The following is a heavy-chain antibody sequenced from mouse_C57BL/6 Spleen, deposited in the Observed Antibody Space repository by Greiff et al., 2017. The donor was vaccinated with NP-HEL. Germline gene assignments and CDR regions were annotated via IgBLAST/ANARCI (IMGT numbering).Heavy chain of an antibody. D-gene: IGHD2-12*01. CDR2: IDPSDSYT. V-gene: IGHV1-69*01. J-gene: IGHJ1*03. CDR3: ASFTYREGYWYFDV. Sequence: QVQLQQPGAELVMPGASVKLSCKASGYTFTSYWMHWVKQRPGQGLEWIGEIDPSDSYTNYNQKFKGKSTLTVDKSSSTAYMQLSSLTSEDSAVYYCASFTYREGYWYFDVWGTGTTVTVSS. CDR1: GYTFTSYW.